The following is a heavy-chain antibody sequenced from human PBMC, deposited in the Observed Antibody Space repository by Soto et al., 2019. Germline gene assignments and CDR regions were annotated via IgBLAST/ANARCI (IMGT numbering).Heavy chain of an antibody. CDR1: GVSVSTNTQY. CDR3: ARGYWFDP. Sequence: SETLSLTCTVSGVSVSTNTQYWGWIRQSPGKGLEWIGYISRGGSSRYAPSLKGRVTFSTDTSKNQVSLKLTYVTVADTAVYYCARGYWFDPWGPGTLVTVSS. J-gene: IGHJ5*02. CDR2: ISRGGSS. V-gene: IGHV4-61*01.